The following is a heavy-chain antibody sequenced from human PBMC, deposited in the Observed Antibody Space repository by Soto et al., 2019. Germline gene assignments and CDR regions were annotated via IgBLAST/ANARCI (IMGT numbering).Heavy chain of an antibody. J-gene: IGHJ5*02. Sequence: SETLSLTCTVSGDSLNAGSNYWNWVRQPPGKDLEWIGYIYDGGTTKYNLSLKSRVTISQDTSKNQFSLEIRAVVPSDPAVYSCVGDGGPSWFDPWGQGILVTVSS. CDR3: VGDGGPSWFDP. V-gene: IGHV4-61*01. D-gene: IGHD3-10*01. CDR1: GDSLNAGSNY. CDR2: IYDGGTT.